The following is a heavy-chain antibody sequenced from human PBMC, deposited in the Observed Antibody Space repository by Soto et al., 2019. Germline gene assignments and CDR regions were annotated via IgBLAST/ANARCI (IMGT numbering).Heavy chain of an antibody. Sequence: FWSRWVLQMPGKGLAWMGIIYPSDSDTRYSPSFQGQVTISADQSINTAYLQWDSPKASDTAIYSCARRPTREADHFGLRGQ. J-gene: IGHJ5*02. CDR2: IYPSDSDT. CDR1: FW. D-gene: IGHD1-26*01. V-gene: IGHV5-51*01. CDR3: ARRPTREADHFGL.